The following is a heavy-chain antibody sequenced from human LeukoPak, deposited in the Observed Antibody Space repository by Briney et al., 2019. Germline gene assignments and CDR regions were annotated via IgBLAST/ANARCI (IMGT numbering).Heavy chain of an antibody. V-gene: IGHV1-8*01. CDR2: MNPNNGNT. J-gene: IGHJ5*02. D-gene: IGHD3-10*01. Sequence: ASVTVSCKASGFTFTSYDINWVRQASGQGLEWMGRMNPNNGNTGYAQKFQGRVTMTRDTSISTAYMELRGLRSEDTAVYYCVRDGEGVAISVNYWFDPWGQGTLVTVSS. CDR1: GFTFTSYD. CDR3: VRDGEGVAISVNYWFDP.